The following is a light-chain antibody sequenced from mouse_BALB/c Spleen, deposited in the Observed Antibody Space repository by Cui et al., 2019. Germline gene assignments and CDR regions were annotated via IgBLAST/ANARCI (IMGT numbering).Light chain of an antibody. CDR2: SAS. V-gene: IGKV6-15*01. CDR3: QQYNSYPLT. J-gene: IGKJ1*01. CDR1: QNVGTN. Sequence: DIVMTQSQKFMSTSVGDRVSVTCKASQNVGTNVAWYQQKPGQSPKALIYSASYRYSGVPDRFTGSGSGTDSTLTISNVQSEDLAEYFCQQYNSYPLTFGGGTKLEIK.